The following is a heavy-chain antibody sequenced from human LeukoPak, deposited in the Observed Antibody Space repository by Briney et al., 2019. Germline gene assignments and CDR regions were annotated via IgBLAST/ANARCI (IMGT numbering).Heavy chain of an antibody. CDR2: IYHSGST. J-gene: IGHJ4*02. D-gene: IGHD1-14*01. Sequence: PSETLSLTCAVSGGSISSNNWWSWVRQPPGKGLEWIGEIYHSGSTYYNPSLKSRVTISVDRSKNQFSLKLSSVTAADTAVYYCARASLTITGFDYWGQGTLVTVSS. CDR3: ARASLTITGFDY. V-gene: IGHV4-4*02. CDR1: GGSISSNNW.